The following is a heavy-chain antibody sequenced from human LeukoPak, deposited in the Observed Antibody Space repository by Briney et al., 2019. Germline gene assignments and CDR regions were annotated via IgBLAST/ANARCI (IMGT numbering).Heavy chain of an antibody. D-gene: IGHD3-22*01. CDR1: GFTFSSYS. CDR3: ARAPDYYDSSEYFDY. Sequence: GGSLRLSCAASGFTFSSYSMNWVRQAPGKGLEWVSSISSSSSYIYYADSVKGRFTVSRDNAKNSLYLQMNSLRAEDTAVYYCARAPDYYDSSEYFDYWGQGTLVTVSS. V-gene: IGHV3-21*01. J-gene: IGHJ4*02. CDR2: ISSSSSYI.